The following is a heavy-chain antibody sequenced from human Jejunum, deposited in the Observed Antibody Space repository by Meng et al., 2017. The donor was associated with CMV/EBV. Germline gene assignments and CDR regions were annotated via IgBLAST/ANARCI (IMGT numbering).Heavy chain of an antibody. CDR3: VRAGSGNAYGLFDS. D-gene: IGHD1-26*01. J-gene: IGHJ4*02. CDR1: GLHVESQW. CDR2: IKSGGGDI. V-gene: IGHV3-74*01. Sequence: GLHVESQWMRWDRTGPREGLVWDGRIKSGGGDIRHTSSGKGRFVIARGNAENTLYLQMNSLRAEDMAVYYCVRAGSGNAYGLFDSWGQGTLVTVSS.